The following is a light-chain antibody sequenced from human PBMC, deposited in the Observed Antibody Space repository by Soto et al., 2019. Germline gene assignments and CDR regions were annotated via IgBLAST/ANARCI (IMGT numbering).Light chain of an antibody. V-gene: IGKV1-5*01. CDR1: RSISTW. J-gene: IGKJ5*01. CDR3: QGYNNWRRIS. CDR2: DAS. Sequence: DIQMTQSPSTLSASLGDRVTITCRASRSISTWLAWYQQKPGKAPNLLIYDASTRATGVPARFIGSGSGTDFTLTINSLQSEDFAVFYCQGYNNWRRISFGQGTRLEIK.